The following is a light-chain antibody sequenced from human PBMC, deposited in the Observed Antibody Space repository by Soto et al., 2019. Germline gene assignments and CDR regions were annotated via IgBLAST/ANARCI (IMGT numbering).Light chain of an antibody. CDR1: QSLTNTY. J-gene: IGKJ4*01. CDR2: AAS. V-gene: IGKV3-20*01. CDR3: KQYDPPPLT. Sequence: EIVLTQSPGTLSLSPGERATLSCRTSQSLTNTYLAWYQQKPGQAPRLLIYAASSRATGVPDRFSGSGSGTNSTLPIRTREPEDLALYYCKQYDPPPLTFGGGTRLEIK.